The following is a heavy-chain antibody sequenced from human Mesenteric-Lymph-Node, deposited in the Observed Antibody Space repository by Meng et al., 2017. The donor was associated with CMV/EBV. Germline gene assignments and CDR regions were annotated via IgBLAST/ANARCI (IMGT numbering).Heavy chain of an antibody. D-gene: IGHD3-9*01. J-gene: IGHJ6*02. CDR3: ARDLASTSYDVLTGYYGMDV. CDR2: IYTSGKT. V-gene: IGHV3-53*01. Sequence: GGSLRLSCAASGFTVSSNYMSWVRQAPGKGLEWVSIIYTSGKTYYADSVKGRFTISRDYSKNTLYLQMNSLTAEDTAVYYCARDLASTSYDVLTGYYGMDVWGQGTTVTVSS. CDR1: GFTVSSNY.